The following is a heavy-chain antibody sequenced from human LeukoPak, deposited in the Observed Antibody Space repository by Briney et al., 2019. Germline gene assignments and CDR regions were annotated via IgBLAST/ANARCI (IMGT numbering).Heavy chain of an antibody. CDR1: GFTFSSYW. V-gene: IGHV3-74*01. D-gene: IGHD3-22*01. J-gene: IGHJ4*02. CDR3: ARAEDSSGYYDY. Sequence: GGSLGLSCAASGFTFSSYWMHWVRQAPGKGLVWVSRINSDGSSTSYADSVKGRFTISRDNAKNTLYLQMNSLRAEDTAVYYCARAEDSSGYYDYWGQGTLVTVSS. CDR2: INSDGSST.